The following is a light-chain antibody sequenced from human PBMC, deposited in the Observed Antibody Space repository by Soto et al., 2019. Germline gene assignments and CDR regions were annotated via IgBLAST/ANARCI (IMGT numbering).Light chain of an antibody. CDR1: QNVLSN. CDR3: QQYNNWPIT. Sequence: EIVMTQSPATLSVSQGEIATLSFSASQNVLSNLAWYQQKPGQAPRLLIYGASTRATGLPARFSGSGSGTQFTLTISSLQSEDFAVYYCQQYNNWPITFGQGTRLEIK. CDR2: GAS. J-gene: IGKJ5*01. V-gene: IGKV3-15*01.